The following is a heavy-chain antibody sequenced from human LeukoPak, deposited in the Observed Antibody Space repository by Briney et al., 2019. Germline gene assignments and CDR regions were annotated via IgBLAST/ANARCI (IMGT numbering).Heavy chain of an antibody. Sequence: GGSLRLSCAASGLTFSNYWMSWVRQAPGKGLEWVANIKQDGSEKYYVDSVKGRFTISRDNAKNSLYLQMNSLRAEDTAVYYCASGSETDYYYYGMDVWGQGTTVTVSS. J-gene: IGHJ6*02. CDR1: GLTFSNYW. CDR3: ASGSETDYYYYGMDV. D-gene: IGHD1-14*01. CDR2: IKQDGSEK. V-gene: IGHV3-7*01.